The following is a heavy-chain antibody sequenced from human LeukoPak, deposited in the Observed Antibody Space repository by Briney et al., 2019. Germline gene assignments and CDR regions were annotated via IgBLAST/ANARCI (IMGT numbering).Heavy chain of an antibody. CDR2: FEASDSYT. Sequence: LGGSREISCKGSGYTFTSYWISGARRLPGKGREWMGRFEASDSYTNYSPSFQGHVTISADKSISTAYLQWSSLKASDTAMYYCARHHCSSTSCYRGGWFDPWGQGTLVTVSS. CDR3: ARHHCSSTSCYRGGWFDP. V-gene: IGHV5-10-1*01. J-gene: IGHJ5*02. CDR1: GYTFTSYW. D-gene: IGHD2-2*02.